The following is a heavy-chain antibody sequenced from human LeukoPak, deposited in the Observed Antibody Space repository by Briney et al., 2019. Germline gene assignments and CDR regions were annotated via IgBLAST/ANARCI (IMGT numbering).Heavy chain of an antibody. CDR2: INHSGST. CDR1: GGSISSSSYY. V-gene: IGHV4-39*07. Sequence: SETLSLTCTVSGGSISSSSYYWGWIRQPPGKGLEWIGEINHSGSTNYNPSLKSRVTISVDTSKNQFSLKLSSVTAADTAVYYCARGLRTRDGYNYRWLSGYYFDYWGQGTLVTVSS. D-gene: IGHD5-24*01. J-gene: IGHJ4*02. CDR3: ARGLRTRDGYNYRWLSGYYFDY.